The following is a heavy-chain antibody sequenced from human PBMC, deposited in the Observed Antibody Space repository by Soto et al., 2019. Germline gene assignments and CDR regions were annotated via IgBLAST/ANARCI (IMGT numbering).Heavy chain of an antibody. Sequence: SETLSLTCAVYGGSFSGYYWSWIRQPPGKGLEWIGEINHSGSTNYNPSLKSRVTISVDTSKNQFSLKLSSVTAADTAVYYCARGLGVITLRGHDYWGQGTLVTVSS. J-gene: IGHJ4*02. D-gene: IGHD3-16*01. V-gene: IGHV4-34*01. CDR1: GGSFSGYY. CDR2: INHSGST. CDR3: ARGLGVITLRGHDY.